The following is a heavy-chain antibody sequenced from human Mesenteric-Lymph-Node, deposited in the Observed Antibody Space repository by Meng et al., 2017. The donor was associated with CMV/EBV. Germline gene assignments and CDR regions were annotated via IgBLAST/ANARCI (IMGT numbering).Heavy chain of an antibody. Sequence: SETLSLTCTVSGGSIGSSSYYWGWIRQPPGKGLEWIGSIYDNGNTYYNPSLKSRVTISADTSKNQFSLKLSSVTAADTAVYYCARQDGTNDYWGQGTLVTVSS. V-gene: IGHV4-39*07. CDR2: IYDNGNT. CDR1: GGSIGSSSYY. CDR3: ARQDGTNDY. J-gene: IGHJ4*02. D-gene: IGHD5-24*01.